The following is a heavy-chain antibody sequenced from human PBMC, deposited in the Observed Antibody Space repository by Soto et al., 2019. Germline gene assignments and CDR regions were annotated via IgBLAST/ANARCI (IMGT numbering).Heavy chain of an antibody. V-gene: IGHV3-7*01. CDR3: ASMDFLEWPYYYGMDV. D-gene: IGHD3-3*01. J-gene: IGHJ6*02. CDR2: IKQDGSEK. Sequence: GGSLRLSCAASGFTFSSYWMSWVRQAPGKGLEWVANIKQDGSEKYYVDFVRGRFPIPRDNAKNSLFLQRNSLRAEDTAVYYCASMDFLEWPYYYGMDVGGQGTRVTVSS. CDR1: GFTFSSYW.